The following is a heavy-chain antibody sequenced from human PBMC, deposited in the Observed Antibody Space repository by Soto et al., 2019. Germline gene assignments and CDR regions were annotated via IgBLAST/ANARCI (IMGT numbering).Heavy chain of an antibody. Sequence: QVQLVESGGGVVQPGRSLRLSCAASGFTFSNYAMYWVRQAPGKGLEWVAVISYDGNNKYYAASVKGRFTISRDNYKNTLYLQLNSLRAEDTAVYYCARAGCDGGTCYTLVGLRYGMDVWGQGTTVTVSS. CDR2: ISYDGNNK. D-gene: IGHD2-15*01. J-gene: IGHJ6*02. CDR3: ARAGCDGGTCYTLVGLRYGMDV. CDR1: GFTFSNYA. V-gene: IGHV3-30-3*01.